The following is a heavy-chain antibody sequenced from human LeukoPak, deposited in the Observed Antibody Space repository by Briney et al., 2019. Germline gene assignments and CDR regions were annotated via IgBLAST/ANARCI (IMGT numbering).Heavy chain of an antibody. CDR3: ARTYYGGKMGAFDI. Sequence: QTGGSLRLSCAASGFTFSSYAMHWVRQAPGKGLEWVAVISYDGSNKYYADSVKGRFTISRDNSKNTLYLQMNSLRAEDTAVYYCARTYYGGKMGAFDIWGQGTMVTVSS. D-gene: IGHD4-23*01. J-gene: IGHJ3*02. V-gene: IGHV3-30*14. CDR1: GFTFSSYA. CDR2: ISYDGSNK.